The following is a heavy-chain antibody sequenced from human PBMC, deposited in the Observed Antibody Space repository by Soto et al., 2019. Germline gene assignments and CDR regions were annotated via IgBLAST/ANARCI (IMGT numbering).Heavy chain of an antibody. Sequence: SETLSVTCAVSGSSINSGDYSWSWIRQPPGKGLEWIGYIYRSGVTYYNPSLKSRVTLSVDLSTTQFSLKLTSVTAADTAVYYCVRGHDSNENWGQGTLVTVSS. J-gene: IGHJ4*02. CDR2: IYRSGVT. V-gene: IGHV4-30-2*01. CDR1: GSSINSGDYS. D-gene: IGHD4-4*01. CDR3: VRGHDSNEN.